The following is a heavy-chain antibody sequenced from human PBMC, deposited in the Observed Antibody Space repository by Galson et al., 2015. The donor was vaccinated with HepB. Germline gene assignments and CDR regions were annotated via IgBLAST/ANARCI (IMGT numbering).Heavy chain of an antibody. D-gene: IGHD6-19*01. Sequence: SLRLSCAVSGLYFPDVWMTWVRQAPGKGLEWLAVISYDGNKRNYADSVEGRFTISRDNSKNTLFLQMDSLRPDDTAVYYCAKSVWQWLVLDYWGQGTLVTVSS. J-gene: IGHJ4*02. CDR2: ISYDGNKR. CDR1: GLYFPDVW. V-gene: IGHV3-30*18. CDR3: AKSVWQWLVLDY.